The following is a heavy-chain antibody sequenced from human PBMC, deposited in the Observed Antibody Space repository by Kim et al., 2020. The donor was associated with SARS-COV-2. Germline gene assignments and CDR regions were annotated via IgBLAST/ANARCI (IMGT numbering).Heavy chain of an antibody. CDR1: GYTFTSYY. Sequence: ASVKVSCKASGYTFTSYYMHWVRQAPGQGLEWMGIINPSVGSTSYAQKFQGRVTMTRDTSTSTVYMELSSLRSEDTAVYYCARELSRFVDLWGIVGASPLSNGMDVWGQGTTVTVSS. D-gene: IGHD1-26*01. J-gene: IGHJ6*02. V-gene: IGHV1-46*01. CDR3: ARELSRFVDLWGIVGASPLSNGMDV. CDR2: INPSVGST.